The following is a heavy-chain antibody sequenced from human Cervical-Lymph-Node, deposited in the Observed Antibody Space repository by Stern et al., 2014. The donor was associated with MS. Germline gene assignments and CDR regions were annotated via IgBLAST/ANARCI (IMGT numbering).Heavy chain of an antibody. J-gene: IGHJ6*02. Sequence: VKLVESGGGLVKPGGSLRLSCAASGFTFSDYYMTWIRQAPGKGLEWLSYISSRGRTIYYADSVKGRFTISRDNAKNALYLQMHDLRAEDTAVYYCARDQITGVAEASYYSDYGMDVWGQGISVTVSS. D-gene: IGHD4-23*01. CDR2: ISSRGRTI. CDR3: ARDQITGVAEASYYSDYGMDV. V-gene: IGHV3-11*01. CDR1: GFTFSDYY.